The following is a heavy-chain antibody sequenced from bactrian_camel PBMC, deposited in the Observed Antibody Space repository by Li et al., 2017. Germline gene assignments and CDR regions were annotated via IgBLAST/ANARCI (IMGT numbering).Heavy chain of an antibody. CDR3: AADMGPMGRGRVCSSYLYEYNY. CDR2: ISSDGST. CDR1: GLTFDDSD. D-gene: IGHD3*01. V-gene: IGHV3S55*01. J-gene: IGHJ4*01. Sequence: HVQLVESGGGSVQAGGSLRLSCTASGLTFDDSDMGWYRQAPGNECELVSTISSDGSTYYRDSVKGRFTISQDNAKNTVYLQMNSLKPEDTAVYYCAADMGPMGRGRVCSSYLYEYNYWGQGTQVTVS.